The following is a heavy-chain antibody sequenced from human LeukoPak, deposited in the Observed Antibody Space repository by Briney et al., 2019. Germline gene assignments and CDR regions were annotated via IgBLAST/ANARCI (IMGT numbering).Heavy chain of an antibody. V-gene: IGHV4-39*07. CDR2: IYYSGST. J-gene: IGHJ5*02. Sequence: PSETLSLTCTVSGGSISSSSYYWGWIRQPPGKGLEWIGSIYYSGSTYYNPSLKSRVTISVDTSKNQFSLKLSSVTAADTAVYYCARGVPAAFLGGFDPWGQGTLVTVSS. CDR1: GGSISSSSYY. CDR3: ARGVPAAFLGGFDP. D-gene: IGHD2-2*01.